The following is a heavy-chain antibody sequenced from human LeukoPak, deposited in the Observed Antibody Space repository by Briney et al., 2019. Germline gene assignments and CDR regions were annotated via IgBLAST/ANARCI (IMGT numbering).Heavy chain of an antibody. CDR1: GLTFSSYA. J-gene: IGHJ4*02. D-gene: IGHD2-2*01. V-gene: IGHV3-23*01. CDR3: AKNLGLYHYFDY. Sequence: PGGSLRLSCAASGLTFSSYAMSWVRQAPGKGLEWVSAISGSGGSTYYADSVKGRFTISRDNSKNTLYLQMNSLRAEDTAVYYCAKNLGLYHYFDYWGQGTLVTVSS. CDR2: ISGSGGST.